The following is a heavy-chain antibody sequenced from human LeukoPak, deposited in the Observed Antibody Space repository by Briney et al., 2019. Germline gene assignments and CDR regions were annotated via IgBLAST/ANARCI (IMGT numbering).Heavy chain of an antibody. CDR1: GFTFSSYS. V-gene: IGHV3-21*04. J-gene: IGHJ5*02. Sequence: GSLRLSCAASGFTFSSYSMNWVRQAPGKGLEWVSSISSSSSYIYYADSVKGRFTISRDNAKNSLYLQMNSLRAEDTAAYYCAKGPLVAALADWFDPWGQGTLVTVSS. D-gene: IGHD2-15*01. CDR3: AKGPLVAALADWFDP. CDR2: ISSSSSYI.